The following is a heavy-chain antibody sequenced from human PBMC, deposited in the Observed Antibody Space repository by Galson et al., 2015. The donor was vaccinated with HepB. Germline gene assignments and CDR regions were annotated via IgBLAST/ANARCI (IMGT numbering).Heavy chain of an antibody. V-gene: IGHV4-34*01. CDR3: ARRLYLNGYYSGS. CDR1: GGSFSGYY. J-gene: IGHJ5*02. CDR2: INYGGTT. D-gene: IGHD3-9*01. Sequence: ETLSLTCAVYGGSFSGYYWSWIRQAPGKGLEWIGEINYGGTTHYNPSLKSRVTISVDTSKNQFSLKLSSVTAADTAVYYCARRLYLNGYYSGSWGQGTLVTASS.